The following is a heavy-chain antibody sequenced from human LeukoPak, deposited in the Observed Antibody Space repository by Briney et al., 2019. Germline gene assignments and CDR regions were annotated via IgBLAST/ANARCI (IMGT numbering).Heavy chain of an antibody. Sequence: GASVKVSCKASGYTFTGYYMHWVRQAPGQGLEWMGWINPNSGGTNYAQKFQGRVTMTRDTSISTAYMELSRLRSDDTAVYYCERDTTYYYDSSGYYPLDYWGQGTLVTVSS. J-gene: IGHJ4*02. D-gene: IGHD3-22*01. CDR2: INPNSGGT. V-gene: IGHV1-2*02. CDR1: GYTFTGYY. CDR3: ERDTTYYYDSSGYYPLDY.